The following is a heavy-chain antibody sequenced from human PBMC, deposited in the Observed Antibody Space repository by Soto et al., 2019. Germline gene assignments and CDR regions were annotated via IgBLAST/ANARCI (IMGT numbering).Heavy chain of an antibody. CDR3: ARGSPDAGYSSSWYYYYYGMDV. D-gene: IGHD6-13*01. V-gene: IGHV1-46*01. Sequence: ASVKVSCKASGYTFTSYYMHCVRQAPGQGLEWMGIINPSGGSTSYAQKFQGRVTMTRDTSTSTVYMELSSLRSEDTAVYYCARGSPDAGYSSSWYYYYYGMDVWGQGTTVTVSS. CDR2: INPSGGST. CDR1: GYTFTSYY. J-gene: IGHJ6*02.